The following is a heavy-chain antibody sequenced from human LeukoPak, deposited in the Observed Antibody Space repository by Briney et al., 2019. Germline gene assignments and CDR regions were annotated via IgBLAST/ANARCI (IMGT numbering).Heavy chain of an antibody. V-gene: IGHV1-2*02. CDR2: INPNSGGT. Sequence: ASVKVSCKASGYTFSGYYMHCVRQAPGQGLEWMGWINPNSGGTNYAQKFQGRVTMTRDTSISTAYMELSRLRSDDTAVYYCARDLAAAGTKVWFDPWGQGTLVTVSS. CDR3: ARDLAAAGTKVWFDP. CDR1: GYTFSGYY. J-gene: IGHJ5*02. D-gene: IGHD6-13*01.